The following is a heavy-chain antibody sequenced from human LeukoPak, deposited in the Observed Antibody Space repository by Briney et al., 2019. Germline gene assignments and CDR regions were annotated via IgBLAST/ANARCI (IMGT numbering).Heavy chain of an antibody. CDR1: GGTFSSYA. D-gene: IGHD6-6*01. V-gene: IGHV1-69*04. CDR2: IIPILGIA. J-gene: IGHJ4*02. CDR3: AREDSSSSLIDY. Sequence: ASVKVSCKASGGTFSSYAISWVRQAPGQGLEWMGRIIPILGIANYAQKFQGRVTITADKSTSTAYMELSSLRSEDTAVYYCAREDSSSSLIDYWGQGTLVTVSS.